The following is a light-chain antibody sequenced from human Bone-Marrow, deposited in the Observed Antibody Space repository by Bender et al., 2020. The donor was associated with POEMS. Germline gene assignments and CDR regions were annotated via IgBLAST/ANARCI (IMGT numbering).Light chain of an antibody. J-gene: IGLJ3*02. Sequence: QSALTQPASVSGSPGQSITISCTGTSSDIGSFDLVSWYRPDPGKAPPFITYEDIRRPSGLSNRFSASKSGNTASLTISGLQADDEADYYCCSFARSGNWVFGGGTKVTVL. CDR1: SSDIGSFDL. CDR2: EDI. V-gene: IGLV2-23*01. CDR3: CSFARSGNWV.